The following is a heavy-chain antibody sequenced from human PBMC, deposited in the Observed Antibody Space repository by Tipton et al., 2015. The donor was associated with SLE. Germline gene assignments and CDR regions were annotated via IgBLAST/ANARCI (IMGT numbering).Heavy chain of an antibody. D-gene: IGHD6-19*01. CDR3: ARDSGWYYFDY. J-gene: IGHJ4*02. V-gene: IGHV4-34*01. Sequence: TLSLTCAVYGGSFSGYYWSWIRQPPGKGLEWIGEINHSGSTNYNPSLKSRVAISVDTSKNQFSLKVSSVTAADTAVYYCARDSGWYYFDYWGQGTLVTVSS. CDR1: GGSFSGYY. CDR2: INHSGST.